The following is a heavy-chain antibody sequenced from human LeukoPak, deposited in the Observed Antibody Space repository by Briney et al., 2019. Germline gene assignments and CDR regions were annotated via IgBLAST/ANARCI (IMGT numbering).Heavy chain of an antibody. V-gene: IGHV5-51*01. CDR2: IYPGDSDT. CDR3: ARQDIVIVPTAPPGAFDI. J-gene: IGHJ3*02. Sequence: GESLKISCKGSGYSFTRYWIGWVRQMPGKGLEWMGIIYPGDSDTRYSPSFQGQVTVSVDKSITTAYLQWSSLKASDTAVYYCARQDIVIVPTAPPGAFDIWGQGTMVTVSS. D-gene: IGHD2-2*01. CDR1: GYSFTRYW.